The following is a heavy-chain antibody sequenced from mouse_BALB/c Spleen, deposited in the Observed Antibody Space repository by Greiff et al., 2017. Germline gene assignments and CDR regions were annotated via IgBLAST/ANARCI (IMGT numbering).Heavy chain of an antibody. CDR3: GRSGVYYDYDGDAMDY. CDR1: GYSFTGYF. V-gene: IGHV1-37*01. J-gene: IGHJ4*01. Sequence: VHVKQSGPELVKPGASVKISCKASGYSFTGYFMNWVKQSHGKSLEWIGRINPYNGDTFYNQKFKGKATLTVDKSSSTAHMELLSLTSEDSAVYYCGRSGVYYDYDGDAMDYWGQGTSVTVSS. D-gene: IGHD2-4*01. CDR2: INPYNGDT.